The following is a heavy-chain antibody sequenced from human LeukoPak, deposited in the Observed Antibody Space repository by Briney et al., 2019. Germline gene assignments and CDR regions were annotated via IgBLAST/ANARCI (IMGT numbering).Heavy chain of an antibody. CDR2: INWSSADK. CDR1: GFTFRDHG. J-gene: IGHJ4*02. V-gene: IGHV3-9*01. D-gene: IGHD6-13*01. Sequence: GRSLRLSCVASGFTFRDHGMHWVRQAPGKGLEWVSGINWSSADKNYADSVKGRFTISRDDAKNSLYLQMNSLRAEDTAVYYCAREGYSSSWYDPLDYWGQGTLVTVSS. CDR3: AREGYSSSWYDPLDY.